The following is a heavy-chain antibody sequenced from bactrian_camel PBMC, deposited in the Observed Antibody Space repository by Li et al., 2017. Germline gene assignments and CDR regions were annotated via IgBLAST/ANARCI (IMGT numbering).Heavy chain of an antibody. CDR2: TIRTDGST. CDR3: GADWYGCDLIFSQAGGY. J-gene: IGHJ6*01. Sequence: HVQLVESGGGSVQAGGSLTLSCTASGFTFDDSEMGWYRQAAGKQREWVSTIRTDGSTSYADSVKGRFTISKDKAKDTVYLQMNSLKPEDTAMYYCGADWYGCDLIFSQAGGYWGRGTQVTVS. D-gene: IGHD6*01. V-gene: IGHV3S63*01. CDR1: GFTFDDSE.